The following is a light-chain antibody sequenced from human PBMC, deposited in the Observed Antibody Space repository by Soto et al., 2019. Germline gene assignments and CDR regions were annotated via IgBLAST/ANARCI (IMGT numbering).Light chain of an antibody. J-gene: IGKJ1*01. V-gene: IGKV4-1*01. CDR2: WAS. CDR1: QSVLYSSNNKNY. CDR3: QQYYSTPRT. Sequence: DIVMTQSPDSLAVSLGERATINCKSSQSVLYSSNNKNYVAWYQQKPGQPPKQLIYWASTRESGVPDRFSGSGSGTDFTLTISSLQAEDVAVYYCQQYYSTPRTFGQGTKVEIK.